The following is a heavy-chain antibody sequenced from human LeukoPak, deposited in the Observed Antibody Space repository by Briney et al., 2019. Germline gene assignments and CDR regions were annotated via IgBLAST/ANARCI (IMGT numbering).Heavy chain of an antibody. CDR3: AKLSPYGGIAY. V-gene: IGHV3-30-3*02. CDR1: GFTFSSYA. D-gene: IGHD4-23*01. Sequence: GRSRRLSCAASGFTFSSYAMDWVRQAPGKGREGVAVISYDGSNKYYAGSVKGRFPISRDNSKNTLYLQMNSLRAEDTAVYYCAKLSPYGGIAYWGQGTLVTVS. CDR2: ISYDGSNK. J-gene: IGHJ4*02.